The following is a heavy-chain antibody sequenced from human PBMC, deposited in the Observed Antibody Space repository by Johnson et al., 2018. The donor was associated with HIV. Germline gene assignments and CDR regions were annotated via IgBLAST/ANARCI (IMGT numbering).Heavy chain of an antibody. CDR3: ARGRGGELPDAFDI. V-gene: IGHV3-53*01. CDR2: IYSGGST. D-gene: IGHD1-26*01. J-gene: IGHJ3*02. Sequence: VQLVESGGGLIQPGGSLRLSCAASGFTVSSNYMSWVRQAPGKGLEWVSVIYSGGSTYYADSVKGRFTISRDNSKNTLYLQMNSLRAEDTAVYYCARGRGGELPDAFDIWGQGTMVTVSS. CDR1: GFTVSSNY.